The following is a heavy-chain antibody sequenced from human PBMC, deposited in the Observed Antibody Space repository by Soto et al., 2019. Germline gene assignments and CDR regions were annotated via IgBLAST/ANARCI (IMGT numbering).Heavy chain of an antibody. D-gene: IGHD3-10*01. CDR2: ISAYNGNT. CDR1: GYTFTSYG. CDR3: ARDAPGLLWFGELPGLYYYYGMEV. J-gene: IGHJ6*02. Sequence: ASVKVSCKASGYTFTSYGISWVRQAPGQGLEWMGWISAYNGNTNYAQKLQGRVTMTTDTSKSTAYMAVRSLRSDDTAVYYCARDAPGLLWFGELPGLYYYYGMEVFGQRTTVTFCS. V-gene: IGHV1-18*04.